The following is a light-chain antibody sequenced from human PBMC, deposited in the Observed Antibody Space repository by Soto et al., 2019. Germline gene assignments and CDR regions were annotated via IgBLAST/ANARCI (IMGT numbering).Light chain of an antibody. CDR2: DAS. Sequence: DIQMTQSPSTLSASVGDRVTITCRASQSISDWLAWYQQKPGKAPKLLIHDASSFESGVPSRFSGSGSGTEFTLTISSLQPDDFATYYCQQYSSYWTFGQGTKVDIK. V-gene: IGKV1-5*01. CDR3: QQYSSYWT. J-gene: IGKJ1*01. CDR1: QSISDW.